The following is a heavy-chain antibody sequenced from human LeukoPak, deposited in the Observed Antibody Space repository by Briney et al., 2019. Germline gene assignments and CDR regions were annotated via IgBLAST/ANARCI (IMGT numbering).Heavy chain of an antibody. CDR1: GGSISSSNW. V-gene: IGHV4-4*02. CDR2: IYHSGST. CDR3: ARGGYSSGYLRNYYYGMDV. Sequence: PSGTLSLTCAVSGGSISSSNWWRWVRQPPGKGLEWIGEIYHSGSTNYNPSLKSRVTISVDKSKNQFSLKLSSVTAADTAVYYCARGGYSSGYLRNYYYGMDVWGQGTTVTVSS. D-gene: IGHD6-19*01. J-gene: IGHJ6*02.